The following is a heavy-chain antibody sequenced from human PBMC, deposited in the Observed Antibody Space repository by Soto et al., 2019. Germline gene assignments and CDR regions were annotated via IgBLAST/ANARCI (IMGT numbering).Heavy chain of an antibody. Sequence: SETLSLTCTVSGGSISSYYWSWIRQPPGKGLEWIGYIYYSGSTNYNPSLKSRVTISVDTSKNQFSLKLSSVTAADTAVYYCARDVGDSSGWYGAFDIWGQGTMVTVSS. V-gene: IGHV4-59*01. CDR3: ARDVGDSSGWYGAFDI. CDR2: IYYSGST. J-gene: IGHJ3*02. CDR1: GGSISSYY. D-gene: IGHD6-19*01.